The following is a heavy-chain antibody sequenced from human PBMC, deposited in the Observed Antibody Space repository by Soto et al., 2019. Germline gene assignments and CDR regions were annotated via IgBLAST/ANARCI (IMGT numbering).Heavy chain of an antibody. CDR2: IYWDADK. CDR1: GFSLTTSAVA. Sequence: QITLKESGPTVVKPTQTLTLTCNVSGFSLTTSAVAVGWIRQPPGKALERLTGIYWDADKRHSPSLKSRLTITRDTSKNQVVLTMTNMAPVDTAPYSCARLMGATGWGDWGQGALVTVSS. J-gene: IGHJ4*02. D-gene: IGHD1-26*01. CDR3: ARLMGATGWGD. V-gene: IGHV2-5*02.